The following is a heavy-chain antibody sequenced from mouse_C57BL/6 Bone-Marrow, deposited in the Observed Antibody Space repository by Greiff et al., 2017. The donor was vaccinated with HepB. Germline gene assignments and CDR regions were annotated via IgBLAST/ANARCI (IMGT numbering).Heavy chain of an antibody. Sequence: EVQLQQSGPELVKPGASVKISCKASGYTFTDYYMNWVKQSHGKSLEWIGDINPNNGGTSYNQKFKGKATLTVDKSSSTAYMELRSLTSEDSAVYYCARGAQFLDYYGSSYWYFDVWGTGTTVTVSS. CDR2: INPNNGGT. D-gene: IGHD1-1*01. CDR1: GYTFTDYY. J-gene: IGHJ1*03. V-gene: IGHV1-26*01. CDR3: ARGAQFLDYYGSSYWYFDV.